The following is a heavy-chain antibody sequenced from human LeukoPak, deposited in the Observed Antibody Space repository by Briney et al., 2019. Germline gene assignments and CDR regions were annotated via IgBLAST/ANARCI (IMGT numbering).Heavy chain of an antibody. D-gene: IGHD2-21*02. Sequence: GGSLRLSCAASGFTFSSYGMHWVRQAPGKGLEWVAFIRYDGSNKYYADSVKGRFTISRDNSKNTLYLQMNSLRAEDTALYYCAKDSCSGGCYYNYYYGLDVWGQGTTVAVSS. CDR2: IRYDGSNK. CDR1: GFTFSSYG. V-gene: IGHV3-30*02. J-gene: IGHJ6*02. CDR3: AKDSCSGGCYYNYYYGLDV.